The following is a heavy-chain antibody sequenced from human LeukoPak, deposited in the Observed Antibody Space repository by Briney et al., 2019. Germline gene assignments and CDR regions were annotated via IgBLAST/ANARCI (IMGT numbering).Heavy chain of an antibody. CDR3: ARAGPDYYDSSGYPFDY. D-gene: IGHD3-22*01. J-gene: IGHJ4*02. Sequence: GSLNLSCAASGFPFSDYYMSWIRQAPGKGLEWVSYISSSGSTIYYADSVKGRFTISRDNAKNSLYLQMNSLRAEDTAVYYCARAGPDYYDSSGYPFDYWGQGTLVTVSS. CDR1: GFPFSDYY. V-gene: IGHV3-11*01. CDR2: ISSSGSTI.